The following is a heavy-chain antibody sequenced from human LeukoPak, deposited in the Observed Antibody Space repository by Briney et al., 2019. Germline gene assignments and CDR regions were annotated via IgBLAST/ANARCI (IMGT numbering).Heavy chain of an antibody. CDR2: ISDSSAM. Sequence: GGSLRLSCAASGFTFNTYSMKWVRQAPGKGLEWVSYISDSSAMYYADSVRGRFTISRENDKNSLFLQMNSLRAEDTAVYYCARDGGYSGYDADCWGQGTLVTVSS. CDR3: ARDGGYSGYDADC. CDR1: GFTFNTYS. J-gene: IGHJ4*02. D-gene: IGHD5-12*01. V-gene: IGHV3-48*01.